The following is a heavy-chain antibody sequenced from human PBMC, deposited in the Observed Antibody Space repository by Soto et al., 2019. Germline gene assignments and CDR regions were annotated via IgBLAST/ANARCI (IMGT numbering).Heavy chain of an antibody. CDR3: ARTEWIQLWFDY. D-gene: IGHD5-18*01. V-gene: IGHV4-31*03. CDR2: IYYSGSS. J-gene: IGHJ4*02. Sequence: QVQLLESGPGLVKPSQTLSLICNVSGASISSGGYYWSWIRQRPGRGVEWLGVIYYSGSSHYNPSLKSRATISVDTSKNQFSLKLISVTAADTAVYYCARTEWIQLWFDYWGQGALVTVS. CDR1: GASISSGGYY.